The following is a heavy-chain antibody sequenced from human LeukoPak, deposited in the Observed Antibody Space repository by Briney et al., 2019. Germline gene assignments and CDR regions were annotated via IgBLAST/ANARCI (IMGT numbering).Heavy chain of an antibody. CDR1: GYTFSNYG. CDR2: ISGQTGKT. Sequence: ASVKVSCKASGYTFSNYGISWVRQATGRGLEWMGWISGQTGKTKQAQKFQGRITLTTVSATNTAYMELRSLTSDDTAVYYCARDLAFPGSYGSAEFYFDFWGQGALVTVSS. D-gene: IGHD1-26*01. V-gene: IGHV1-18*01. CDR3: ARDLAFPGSYGSAEFYFDF. J-gene: IGHJ4*02.